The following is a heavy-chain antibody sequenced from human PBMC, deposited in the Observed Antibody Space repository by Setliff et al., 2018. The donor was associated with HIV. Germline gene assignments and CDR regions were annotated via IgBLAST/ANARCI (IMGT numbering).Heavy chain of an antibody. CDR2: IYNSATT. Sequence: SETLSLTCIVSGASISFDTWSWIRQPPGKGLQWIGFIYNSATTNYNPSPKSRVTMSLDTSKNQLSLKLTSVTAADTAVYYCARGGTSSNWFRAWGQGTLVTVSS. CDR1: GASISFDT. CDR3: ARGGTSSNWFRA. D-gene: IGHD2-2*01. J-gene: IGHJ5*02. V-gene: IGHV4-59*01.